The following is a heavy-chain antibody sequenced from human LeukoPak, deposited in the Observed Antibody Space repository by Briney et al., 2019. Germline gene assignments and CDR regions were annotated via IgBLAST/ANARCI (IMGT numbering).Heavy chain of an antibody. Sequence: GGSLRLSCAASGFTFSSYTMNWVRQAPEKGLEWVALIWYDGSTKYYGDSVKGRFTISRDNSKNTLYLQMNSLRPEDTAVYYCARVYGVNFDYWGQGTLVTVSS. CDR2: IWYDGSTK. CDR1: GFTFSSYT. V-gene: IGHV3-33*08. CDR3: ARVYGVNFDY. D-gene: IGHD4-17*01. J-gene: IGHJ4*02.